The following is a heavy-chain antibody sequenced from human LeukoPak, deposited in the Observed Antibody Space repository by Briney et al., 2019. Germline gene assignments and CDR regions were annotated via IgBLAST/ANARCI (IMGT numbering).Heavy chain of an antibody. D-gene: IGHD1-26*01. CDR2: IRYDGSNK. V-gene: IGHV3-30*02. CDR1: GFTFSSYG. CDR3: AKMVVSLGSYSYYYYYYMDV. Sequence: GGSLRLSCAASGFTFSSYGMHWVRQAPGKGLEWVAFIRYDGSNKYYADSVKGRFTISRDNSKNTLYLQMNSLRAEDTAVYYCAKMVVSLGSYSYYYYYYMDVWGKGTTVTVSS. J-gene: IGHJ6*03.